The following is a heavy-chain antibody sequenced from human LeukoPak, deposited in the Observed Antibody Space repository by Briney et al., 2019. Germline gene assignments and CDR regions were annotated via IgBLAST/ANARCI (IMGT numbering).Heavy chain of an antibody. J-gene: IGHJ4*02. Sequence: SETLSLTCTVSGYSISSGYYWGWIRLPPGKGLEWIGSIYHSGRTFYNPSLKSRVTISVDTSKNQFSLKLTSVTAADTAVYYCARLYLPATRLDYWGQGTLVTVSS. CDR2: IYHSGRT. CDR1: GYSISSGYY. D-gene: IGHD5-24*01. V-gene: IGHV4-38-2*02. CDR3: ARLYLPATRLDY.